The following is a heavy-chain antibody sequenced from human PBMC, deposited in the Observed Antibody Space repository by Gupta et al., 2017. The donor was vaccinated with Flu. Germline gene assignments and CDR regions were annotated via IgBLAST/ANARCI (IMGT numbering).Heavy chain of an antibody. CDR2: VYYVGTT. J-gene: IGHJ4*02. CDR3: ARSGDYFDS. V-gene: IGHV4-39*01. Sequence: QLPLQESGPGLVRPSETLSLTCSVSGGSIVSSAHYWSWIRQSPGKGLEYIGSVYYVGTTYYNVFLAGRVTISIDTSKNQFSLKLFSVTAADTALYYCARSGDYFDSWGQGALVTVSS. D-gene: IGHD4-17*01. CDR1: GGSIVSSAHY.